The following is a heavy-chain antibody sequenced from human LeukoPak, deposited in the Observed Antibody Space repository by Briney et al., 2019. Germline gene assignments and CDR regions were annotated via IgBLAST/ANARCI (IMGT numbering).Heavy chain of an antibody. V-gene: IGHV3-48*02. CDR3: ARAITDSSGWYGGPRRYYFDY. Sequence: GGSLRLSCAASGFTFSSYSMNWVRQAPGKGLERVSYISSSSSSTIYYADSVKGRFTISRDNAKNSLYLQMNSLRDEGTAVYYCARAITDSSGWYGGPRRYYFDYWGQGTLVTVSS. D-gene: IGHD6-19*01. CDR1: GFTFSSYS. CDR2: ISSSSSSTI. J-gene: IGHJ4*02.